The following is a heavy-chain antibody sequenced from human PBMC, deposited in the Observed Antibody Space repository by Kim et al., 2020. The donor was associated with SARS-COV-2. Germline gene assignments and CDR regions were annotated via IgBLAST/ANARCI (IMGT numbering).Heavy chain of an antibody. CDR3: ARAFWNRGYYYGMDV. CDR2: ISYDGSNK. Sequence: GGSLRLSCAASGFTFSSYAMHWVRQAPGKGLEWVAVISYDGSNKYYADSVKGRFTISRDNSKNTLYLQMNSLRAEDTAVYYCARAFWNRGYYYGMDVWGQGTTVTVSS. V-gene: IGHV3-30-3*01. D-gene: IGHD1-1*01. J-gene: IGHJ6*02. CDR1: GFTFSSYA.